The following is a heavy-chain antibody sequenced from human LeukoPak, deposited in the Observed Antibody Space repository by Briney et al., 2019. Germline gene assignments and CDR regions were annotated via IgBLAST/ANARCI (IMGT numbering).Heavy chain of an antibody. CDR2: INPNSGGT. J-gene: IGHJ5*02. V-gene: IGHV1-2*02. CDR1: GYTLTGYY. Sequence: GSVSPSCKAPGYTLTGYYMHWVRQAPGQGLEWMGWINPNSGGTNYAQKFQGRVTMTRDTSISTAYMELSRLRSDDTAVYYCARPYYGSGSYYNVVVFSPWGQVHRYTVSS. CDR3: ARPYYGSGSYYNVVVFSP. D-gene: IGHD3-10*01.